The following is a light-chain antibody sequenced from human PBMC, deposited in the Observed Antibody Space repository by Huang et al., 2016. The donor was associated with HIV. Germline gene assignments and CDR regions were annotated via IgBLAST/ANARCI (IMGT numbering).Light chain of an antibody. CDR3: QQYSSWPPWT. CDR1: QSVSSS. J-gene: IGKJ1*01. V-gene: IGKV3-15*01. CDR2: GAS. Sequence: IVMTQSPATLSVSPGERATLSCTASQSVSSSLAWYQQIPGQAPRLLLYGASTRAAGIPARFSGSGSGTEFTLTITSLQSEDFAVYYCQQYSSWPPWTFGQGTKVEVK.